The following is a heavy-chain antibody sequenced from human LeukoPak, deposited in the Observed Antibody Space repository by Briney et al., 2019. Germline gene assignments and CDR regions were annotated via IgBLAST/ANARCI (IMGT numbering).Heavy chain of an antibody. CDR2: IDQGGSTK. CDR1: GFTFNTYW. J-gene: IGHJ4*02. V-gene: IGHV3-7*03. D-gene: IGHD3-22*01. CDR3: AKVTTIVEDY. Sequence: PGGSLRLSCAASGFTFNTYWMIWVRQAPGKGLEWVANIDQGGSTKYYVDSLKGRFTISRDNSKNTLYLQMNSLRAEDTAVYYCAKVTTIVEDYWGQGTLVTVSS.